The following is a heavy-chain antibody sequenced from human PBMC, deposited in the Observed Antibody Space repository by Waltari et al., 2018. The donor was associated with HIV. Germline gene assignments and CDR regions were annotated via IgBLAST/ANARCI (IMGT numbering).Heavy chain of an antibody. CDR2: FIPTLKRA. Sequence: QVHLVQSGAEMKKPGSSMKVSCQALVASIGTLNVTWVRQAPGQGLQWVGSFIPTLKRASHSQKFRARVSLSADQSTTTAFMDLSGLTSNDTAVYFCLLGSHYYDTRGYYEVWGQGTLVTVSS. V-gene: IGHV1-69*02. CDR1: VASIGTLN. J-gene: IGHJ4*01. CDR3: LLGSHYYDTRGYYEV. D-gene: IGHD3-3*01.